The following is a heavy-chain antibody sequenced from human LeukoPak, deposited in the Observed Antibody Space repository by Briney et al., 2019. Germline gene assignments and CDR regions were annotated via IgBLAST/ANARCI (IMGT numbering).Heavy chain of an antibody. V-gene: IGHV4-59*01. J-gene: IGHJ3*02. CDR3: ARARRDAFDI. CDR1: GGSISSYY. D-gene: IGHD1-1*01. Sequence: SETLSLTCTVSGGSISSYYWSWIRQPPGKGLEWIGYIYYSGSTNYNPSLKSRVTISVDTSKNQFSLKLSSVTAADTAVYYCARARRDAFDIWGQGTMVTVSS. CDR2: IYYSGST.